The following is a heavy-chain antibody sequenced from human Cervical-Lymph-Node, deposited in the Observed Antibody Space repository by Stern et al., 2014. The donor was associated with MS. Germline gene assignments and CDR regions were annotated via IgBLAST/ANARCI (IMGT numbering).Heavy chain of an antibody. CDR1: GYTFNDYY. CDR3: ARGGYSSSYYRFDP. V-gene: IGHV1-2*02. CDR2: IHPKTGGT. Sequence: VQLVESGAEVKKPGASVKGSCKASGYTFNDYYLHWVRQAPGQGLEWMGWIHPKTGGTKYVQNFQGRVTMTRDTSTSTVFMELNRLTSDDTAVYYCARGGYSSSYYRFDPWGQGTLVIVSS. D-gene: IGHD6-13*01. J-gene: IGHJ5*02.